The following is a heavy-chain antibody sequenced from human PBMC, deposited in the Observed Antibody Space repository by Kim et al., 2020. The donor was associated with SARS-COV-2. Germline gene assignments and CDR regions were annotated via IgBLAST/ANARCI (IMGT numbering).Heavy chain of an antibody. D-gene: IGHD6-25*01. CDR3: AAAPPRYYYYGMDV. Sequence: SPSFQGHVTISADKSISTAYLQWSSLKASDTAMYYCAAAPPRYYYYGMDVWGQGTTVTVSS. V-gene: IGHV5-10-1*01. J-gene: IGHJ6*02.